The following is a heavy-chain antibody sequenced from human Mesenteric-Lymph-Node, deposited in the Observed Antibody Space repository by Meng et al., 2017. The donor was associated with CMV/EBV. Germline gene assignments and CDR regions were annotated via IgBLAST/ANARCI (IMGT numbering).Heavy chain of an antibody. CDR1: GFTFSSYE. CDR3: ARERDTAMGTNIDY. J-gene: IGHJ4*02. Sequence: GESLKISCAASGFTFSSYEMNWVRQAPGKGLEWVSYISSSGSTIYYADSVKGRFTISRDNAKNSLYLQMNSLRAEDTAVYYCARERDTAMGTNIDYWGQGTLVTVSS. D-gene: IGHD5-18*01. V-gene: IGHV3-48*03. CDR2: ISSSGSTI.